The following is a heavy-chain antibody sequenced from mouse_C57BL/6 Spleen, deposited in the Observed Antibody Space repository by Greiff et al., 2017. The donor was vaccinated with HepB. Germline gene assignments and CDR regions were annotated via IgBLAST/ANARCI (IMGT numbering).Heavy chain of an antibody. V-gene: IGHV1-52*01. CDR3: ARYGGYYDSDY. Sequence: QVQLQQPGAELVRPGSSVKLSCKASGYTFTSYWMHWVKQRPIQGLEWIGNIDPSDSETHYNQKFKDKATLTVDKSSSTAYMQLSSLTSEDSAVYYCARYGGYYDSDYWGQGTTLTVSS. CDR2: IDPSDSET. J-gene: IGHJ2*01. D-gene: IGHD2-3*01. CDR1: GYTFTSYW.